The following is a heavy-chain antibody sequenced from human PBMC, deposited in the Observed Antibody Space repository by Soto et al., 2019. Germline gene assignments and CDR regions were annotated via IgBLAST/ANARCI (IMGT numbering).Heavy chain of an antibody. D-gene: IGHD3-10*01. Sequence: SETLSLTCTVSGGSISSINDYWGWIRQPPGKGLEWIGSIYYSGSSYYNPSLKSRVTISVDTSKNQFSLKLNSVTAADTAVYYCARQEYYASGSXSWGQGTLVTVSS. V-gene: IGHV4-39*01. CDR1: GGSISSINDY. CDR2: IYYSGSS. CDR3: ARQEYYASGSXS. J-gene: IGHJ5*02.